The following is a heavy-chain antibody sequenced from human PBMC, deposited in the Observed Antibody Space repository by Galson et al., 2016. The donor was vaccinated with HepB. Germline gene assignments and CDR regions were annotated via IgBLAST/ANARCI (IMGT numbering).Heavy chain of an antibody. CDR2: VKAGNGNT. J-gene: IGHJ6*02. V-gene: IGHV1-3*01. Sequence: SVKVSCKASGYNFTNYAMHWVRQAPGQRLEWMGWVKAGNGNTKYSQKFQGRISITRDTSASTAYMEVRALRSEDTAVFYCARTPAAASLYYYGLDVWGPGTTVTVSS. CDR1: GYNFTNYA. D-gene: IGHD2-2*01. CDR3: ARTPAAASLYYYGLDV.